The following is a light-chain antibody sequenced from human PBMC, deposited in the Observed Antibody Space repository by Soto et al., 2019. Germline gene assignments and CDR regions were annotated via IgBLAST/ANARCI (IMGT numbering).Light chain of an antibody. CDR2: GAF. V-gene: IGKV3-15*01. CDR3: QQYKKWPPLT. J-gene: IGKJ4*01. Sequence: EMVLPQPPATLSGSPGETATLSCRASQSVSYNLAWNQQKPGQGPRLLIYGAFTRATGIPARFSGSGSGTEFTLTISSLQSEDFAVYYCQQYKKWPPLTFGGGTKVEIK. CDR1: QSVSYN.